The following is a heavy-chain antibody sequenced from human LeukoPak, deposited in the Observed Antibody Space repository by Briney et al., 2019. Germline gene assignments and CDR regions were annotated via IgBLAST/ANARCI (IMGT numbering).Heavy chain of an antibody. J-gene: IGHJ6*02. Sequence: GGSLRLSCAASGFTFSNYEMNWVRQAPGKGLEWVSYISSSGSTTYYADSVKGRFTISRDNARNSLSLQMNCLRAEDTAVYYCASASRMDVWGQGTTVNVSS. D-gene: IGHD6-6*01. CDR1: GFTFSNYE. CDR3: ASASRMDV. CDR2: ISSSGSTT. V-gene: IGHV3-48*03.